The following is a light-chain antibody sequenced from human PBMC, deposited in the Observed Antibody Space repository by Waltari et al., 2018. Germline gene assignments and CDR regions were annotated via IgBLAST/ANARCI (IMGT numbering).Light chain of an antibody. CDR2: SNN. V-gene: IGLV1-44*01. J-gene: IGLJ3*02. CDR3: ASWDDSLSGVV. Sequence: QSVLTQAPSASGTPGQGVTISCSGSNSNLGRTSVNWYQQFSGPAPKLLIHSNNQRPSGVPDRFSGSKSGTSASLAISGLQSEDEADYYCASWDDSLSGVVFGGGTKLTVL. CDR1: NSNLGRTS.